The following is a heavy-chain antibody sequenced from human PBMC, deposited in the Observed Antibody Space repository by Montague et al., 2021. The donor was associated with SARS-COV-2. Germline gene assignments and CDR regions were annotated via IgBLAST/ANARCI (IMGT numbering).Heavy chain of an antibody. CDR1: GGSISSSSCY. D-gene: IGHD3-22*01. CDR3: ASPAYYYDSSGSDAFDI. CDR2: IYYSGST. Sequence: SETLSLTCTVPGGSISSSSCYWGWIRQPPGKGLEWIGSIYYSGSTYYNPSLKSRVTISVDASKNQFSLKLSSVTAADTAVYYCASPAYYYDSSGSDAFDIWGQGTMVTVSS. J-gene: IGHJ3*02. V-gene: IGHV4-39*01.